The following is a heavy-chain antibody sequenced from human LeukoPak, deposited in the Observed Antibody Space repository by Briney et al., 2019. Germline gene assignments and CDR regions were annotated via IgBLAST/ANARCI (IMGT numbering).Heavy chain of an antibody. CDR3: ARGGPATYYYYYMDV. D-gene: IGHD6-25*01. CDR1: GYTFTGYY. CDR2: ISAYNGNT. V-gene: IGHV1-18*04. J-gene: IGHJ6*03. Sequence: ASVKVSCKASGYTFTGYYMHWVRQAPGQGLEWMGWISAYNGNTNYAQKLQGRVTMTTDTSTSTAYMELRSLRSDDTAVYYCARGGPATYYYYYMDVWGKGTTVTVSS.